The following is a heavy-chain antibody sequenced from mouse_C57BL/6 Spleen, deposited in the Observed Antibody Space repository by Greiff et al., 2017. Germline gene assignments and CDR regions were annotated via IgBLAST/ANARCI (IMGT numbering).Heavy chain of an antibody. CDR1: GYTFTSYW. V-gene: IGHV1-55*01. Sequence: VQLQQPGAELVKPGASVKMSCKASGYTFTSYWITWVKQRPGQGLEWIGDIYPGSGSTNYNEKFKSKATLTVDTSSSTAYMQLSSLTSEDSAVYYCARSGYYYGSSYDWYFDVWGTGTTVTVSS. D-gene: IGHD1-1*01. J-gene: IGHJ1*03. CDR3: ARSGYYYGSSYDWYFDV. CDR2: IYPGSGST.